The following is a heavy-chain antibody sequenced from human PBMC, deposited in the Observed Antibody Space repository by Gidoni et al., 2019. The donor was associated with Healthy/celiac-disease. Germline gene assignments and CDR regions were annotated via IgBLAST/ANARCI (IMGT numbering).Heavy chain of an antibody. CDR1: GYSFTSYW. CDR3: ARLVGEWLPTAFFDY. D-gene: IGHD3-3*01. Sequence: EVQLVQSGAEVKKPGESLKISCKGSGYSFTSYWIGWVRQMPGKGLEWMGIIYPGDSDTRYSLSFQGQVTISADKSISTAYLQWSSLKASDTAMYYCARLVGEWLPTAFFDYWGQGTLVTVSS. CDR2: IYPGDSDT. V-gene: IGHV5-51*01. J-gene: IGHJ4*02.